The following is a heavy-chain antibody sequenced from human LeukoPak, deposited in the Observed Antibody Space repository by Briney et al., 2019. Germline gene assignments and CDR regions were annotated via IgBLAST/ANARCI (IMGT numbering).Heavy chain of an antibody. Sequence: ASVKVSCKASGYAFTSYGISWVRQAPGQGLEWMGWISAYNGNTNYAQKLQGRVTMTTDTSTSTAYMELRSLRSDDTAVYYCARNWDFWSGYYSDYWGQGTLVTVSS. CDR1: GYAFTSYG. D-gene: IGHD3-3*01. CDR2: ISAYNGNT. J-gene: IGHJ4*02. CDR3: ARNWDFWSGYYSDY. V-gene: IGHV1-18*01.